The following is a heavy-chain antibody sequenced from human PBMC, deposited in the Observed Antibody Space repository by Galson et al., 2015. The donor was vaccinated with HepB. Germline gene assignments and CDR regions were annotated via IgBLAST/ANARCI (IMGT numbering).Heavy chain of an antibody. J-gene: IGHJ4*02. CDR3: AAEYRGRFDY. CDR2: IIPIFDRT. D-gene: IGHD2/OR15-2a*01. CDR1: GGTFSTYG. Sequence: SVKVSCKASGGTFSTYGISWMRLAPGQGLEWMGGIIPIFDRTNYAQKFQGRFTITADKSTTTAYMELTSLGSEDTAVYYCAAEYRGRFDYWGQGTQVTVSS. V-gene: IGHV1-69*06.